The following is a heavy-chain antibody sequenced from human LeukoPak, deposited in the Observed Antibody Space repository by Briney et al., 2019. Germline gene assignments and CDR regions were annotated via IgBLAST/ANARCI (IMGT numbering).Heavy chain of an antibody. CDR3: AKSRGESRGASNY. Sequence: GGSLRLSCAASGFTFSSYAMNWVRQAPGKGLEWVSFISGSGDTTYYADSVKGRFTISRDSSKNTLYLQMNSLRAEDTAVYYCAKSRGESRGASNYWGQRTLVTVSS. CDR2: ISGSGDTT. J-gene: IGHJ4*02. CDR1: GFTFSSYA. D-gene: IGHD1-26*01. V-gene: IGHV3-23*01.